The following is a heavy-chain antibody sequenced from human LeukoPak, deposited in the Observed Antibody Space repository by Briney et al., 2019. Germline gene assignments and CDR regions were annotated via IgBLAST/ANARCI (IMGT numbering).Heavy chain of an antibody. CDR1: GFTLSSYA. J-gene: IGHJ2*01. Sequence: GGSLRLSCAASGFTLSSYAMSWVRQAPGKGLEWVSAISDSGNTYHADSVKGRFTISRDSSKNTLFLQMNRLRPEDAAVYYCARAAYSSTWYSRYFDLWGRGTLVTVSS. CDR2: ISDSGNT. D-gene: IGHD6-13*01. V-gene: IGHV3-23*01. CDR3: ARAAYSSTWYSRYFDL.